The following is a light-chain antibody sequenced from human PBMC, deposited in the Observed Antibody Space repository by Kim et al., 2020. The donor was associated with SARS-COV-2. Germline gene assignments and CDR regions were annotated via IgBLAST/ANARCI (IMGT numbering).Light chain of an antibody. CDR3: QPHNDYWT. J-gene: IGKJ1*01. V-gene: IGKV1-5*01. CDR2: EVS. CDR1: QSIGNW. Sequence: DTQMTQSPSILSASVGDRVTITCRASQSIGNWLAWYQQKPGKAPKLLIYEVSTLESGVPSRFSGSGSGTEFTLTINSLQPSDFATYYCQPHNDYWTFGQGTKVDIK.